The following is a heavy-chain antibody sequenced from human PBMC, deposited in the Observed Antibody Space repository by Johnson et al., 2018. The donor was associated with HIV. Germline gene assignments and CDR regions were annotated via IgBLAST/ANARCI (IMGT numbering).Heavy chain of an antibody. CDR2: ISGSGSSI. CDR1: GFTFRSYA. Sequence: VQLVESGGGLVQPGGSLRLSCVASGFTFRSYAMSWVRQAPGKGLDWVSGISGSGSSINYANSVKGRFTISRDNSKNTLYLQMNSLGPEDTAVYYCARVRDRGARDDSFDIWGQGTMVTVSS. V-gene: IGHV3-23*04. CDR3: ARVRDRGARDDSFDI. D-gene: IGHD3-10*01. J-gene: IGHJ3*02.